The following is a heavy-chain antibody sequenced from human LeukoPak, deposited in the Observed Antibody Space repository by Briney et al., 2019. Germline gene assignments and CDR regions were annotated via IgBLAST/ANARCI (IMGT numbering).Heavy chain of an antibody. V-gene: IGHV4-61*01. CDR2: IYYSGST. Sequence: PSETLSLTCTVSGGSVSSGSYYWRWLRQPPGKGLEWFGYIYYSGSTNYNPSLKSRVTISVDTSKNQFSLKLSSVTAADTALYYCAREDYSSGHTIFDYWGQGTLVTVSS. J-gene: IGHJ4*02. CDR3: AREDYSSGHTIFDY. D-gene: IGHD6-19*01. CDR1: GGSVSSGSYY.